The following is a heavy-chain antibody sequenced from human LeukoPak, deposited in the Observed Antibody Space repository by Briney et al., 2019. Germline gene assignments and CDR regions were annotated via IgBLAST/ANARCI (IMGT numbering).Heavy chain of an antibody. CDR1: GLTFSSYW. D-gene: IGHD1-26*01. Sequence: GGSLRLSCAASGLTFSSYWMNWVRQAPGKGLEWVASIKQDGSGKYYVDSVKGRFTISRDNAKNSLYLQMHSLRVEDTAVYCCARGIIVAAGVDNWGQGTLVTVSS. CDR3: ARGIIVAAGVDN. J-gene: IGHJ4*02. V-gene: IGHV3-7*03. CDR2: IKQDGSGK.